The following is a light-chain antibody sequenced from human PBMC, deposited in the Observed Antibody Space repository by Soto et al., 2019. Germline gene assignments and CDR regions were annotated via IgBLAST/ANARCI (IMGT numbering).Light chain of an antibody. V-gene: IGLV2-18*02. CDR3: SSYTSSSNVV. J-gene: IGLJ2*01. CDR1: SSDVGSYNR. CDR2: EVS. Sequence: QSALTQPPSVSGSPGQSVTISCTGTSSDVGSYNRVSWYQQPPGTAPKLMIYEVSNRPSGVPDRFSGSKSGNTASLTISGLQAEDEADYYCSSYTSSSNVVFGGGTKLTVL.